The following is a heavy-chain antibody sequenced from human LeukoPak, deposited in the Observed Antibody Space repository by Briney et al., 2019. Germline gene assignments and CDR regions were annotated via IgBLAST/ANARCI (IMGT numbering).Heavy chain of an antibody. Sequence: SETLSLTCTGSGVSMSSYYWGWLRQPPGKGLEWIGYIYYSGSTNYNPTLNSRVTISVDTSKNQFSLKLSSVTAADTAVYYCARGVGATTIDYWGQGTLVTVSS. J-gene: IGHJ4*02. V-gene: IGHV4-59*01. CDR1: GVSMSSYY. CDR3: ARGVGATTIDY. CDR2: IYYSGST. D-gene: IGHD1-26*01.